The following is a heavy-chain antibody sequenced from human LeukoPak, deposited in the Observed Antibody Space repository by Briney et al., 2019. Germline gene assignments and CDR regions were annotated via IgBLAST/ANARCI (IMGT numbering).Heavy chain of an antibody. V-gene: IGHV3-9*01. D-gene: IGHD1-26*01. CDR3: AKHLRATNTYIFFGLDV. CDR1: GFTFKDYG. J-gene: IGHJ6*02. Sequence: GGSLRHSCAATGFTFKDYGMHWVRQPPGKGLEWVSGINWNGGGTDYADSVKGRFTISRDNAKNSLYLQMTGLRPEDTALYYCAKHLRATNTYIFFGLDVWGQGTTVTVSS. CDR2: INWNGGGT.